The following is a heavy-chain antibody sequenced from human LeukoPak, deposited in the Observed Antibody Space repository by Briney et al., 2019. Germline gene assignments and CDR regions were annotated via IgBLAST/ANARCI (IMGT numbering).Heavy chain of an antibody. J-gene: IGHJ4*02. CDR3: ARDDADYFEY. Sequence: TGGSLRLSCVASGFTFSNFEMTWVRQAPEKGLEWVSYISSSGSSKYYGDSVKGRFTISRDNAKNALYLQMNSLRAEDTAVYYCARDDADYFEYWGQRTLVTVSS. CDR2: ISSSGSSK. V-gene: IGHV3-48*03. CDR1: GFTFSNFE.